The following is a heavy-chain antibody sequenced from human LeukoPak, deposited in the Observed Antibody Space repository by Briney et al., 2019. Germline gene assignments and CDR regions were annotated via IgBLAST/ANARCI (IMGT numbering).Heavy chain of an antibody. D-gene: IGHD1-26*01. Sequence: KPSETLSLTCTVSVGSVSSSSYYWGWVRQSPGKGLEWIGSIYYSGSTYYSSSLKSRVTISVDTSKNQYSLKLSSVTASDTAVYYCASGGSYIYDFWGQGTLITVSS. CDR2: IYYSGST. CDR3: ASGGSYIYDF. CDR1: VGSVSSSSYY. J-gene: IGHJ4*02. V-gene: IGHV4-39*01.